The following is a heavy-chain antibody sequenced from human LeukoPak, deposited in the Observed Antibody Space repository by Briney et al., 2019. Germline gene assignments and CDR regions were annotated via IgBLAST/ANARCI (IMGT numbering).Heavy chain of an antibody. CDR3: ARQYCTTTSCYLHAFHI. D-gene: IGHD2-2*01. J-gene: IGHJ3*02. Sequence: GESLKISCKGSGDSFTKWIAWVRQMPGKGLEWMGIIYPGDSETRYSPSFQGQVTISVDKSISTAYLQWSSLKASDTAMYYCARQYCTTTSCYLHAFHIWGKGTMVTVSS. CDR2: IYPGDSET. CDR1: GDSFTKW. V-gene: IGHV5-51*01.